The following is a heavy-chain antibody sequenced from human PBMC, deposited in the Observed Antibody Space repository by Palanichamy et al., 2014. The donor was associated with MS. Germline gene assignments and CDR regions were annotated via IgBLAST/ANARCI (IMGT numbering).Heavy chain of an antibody. V-gene: IGHV3-30*02. CDR1: GFSFSSYG. CDR2: IRYDGSNK. J-gene: IGHJ4*02. CDR3: AKEVAGGVDY. D-gene: IGHD2-15*01. Sequence: QVQLVESGGGVVQPGGSLRLSCAASGFSFSSYGMHWVRQAPGKGLEWVTFIRYDGSNKYYADSVKGRFTISRDNSKNTLYLQMSSLRAEDTAVYYCAKEVAGGVDYWGQGTLVTVSS.